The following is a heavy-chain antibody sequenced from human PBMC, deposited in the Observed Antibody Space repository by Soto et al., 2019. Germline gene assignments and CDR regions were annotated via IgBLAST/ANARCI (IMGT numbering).Heavy chain of an antibody. J-gene: IGHJ5*01. D-gene: IGHD6-13*01. CDR1: GGSISSYY. V-gene: IGHV4-59*08. CDR3: ARPVSTRSWSKWFDS. Sequence: PSETLSLTCTVSGGSISSYYWSWIRQPPGKGLEWIGYIYSSGSTSYNPSLESRVTISVDTSKNQVSLKLSSVTAADTAVYYCARPVSTRSWSKWFDSWGQGTLVTVSS. CDR2: IYSSGST.